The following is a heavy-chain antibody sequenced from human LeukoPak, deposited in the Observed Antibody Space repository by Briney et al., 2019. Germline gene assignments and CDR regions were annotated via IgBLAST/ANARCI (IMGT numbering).Heavy chain of an antibody. CDR1: GFTFSSYG. D-gene: IGHD4-23*01. J-gene: IGHJ4*02. CDR3: ARELVTSSY. Sequence: GGSLRLSCAASGFTFSSYGMHWVRQAPGKGLEWVAVISYDGSNKYYADSVKGRFTFSRDNSKNTLYLQMNSLRSEDTAVYYCARELVTSSYWGQGTLVTVSS. V-gene: IGHV3-30*03. CDR2: ISYDGSNK.